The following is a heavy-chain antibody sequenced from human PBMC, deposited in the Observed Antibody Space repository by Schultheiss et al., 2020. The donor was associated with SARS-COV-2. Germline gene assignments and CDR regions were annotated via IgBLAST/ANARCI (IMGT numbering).Heavy chain of an antibody. CDR3: ARIRRIQSFDYGMDV. CDR2: IDWDDDK. J-gene: IGHJ6*02. D-gene: IGHD4-11*01. Sequence: SGPTLVKPTQTLTLTCTFSGFSLSTSGTRGVSVGWIRQPPGKALEWLALIDWDDDKYYSTSLKTRLTISKDTSKNQVVLTMTNMDPVDTATYYCARIRRIQSFDYGMDVWGQGTTVTVSS. CDR1: GFSLSTSGTRGVS. V-gene: IGHV2-70*01.